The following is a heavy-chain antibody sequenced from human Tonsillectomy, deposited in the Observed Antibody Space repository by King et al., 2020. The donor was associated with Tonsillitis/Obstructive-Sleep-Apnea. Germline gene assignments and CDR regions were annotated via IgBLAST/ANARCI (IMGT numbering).Heavy chain of an antibody. V-gene: IGHV4-34*01. CDR2: MNHSGST. D-gene: IGHD4-17*01. CDR1: GGSFSGYY. Sequence: VQLQQWGAGLLKPSETLSLTCAVYGGSFSGYYWSWIRQPPEKGLEWIGEMNHSGSTNYIPSLKSRVTISLDTSKNQFSLKLNSVTAADTAVYYCARGLTVTTDDAFDIWGQATMVTVSS. J-gene: IGHJ3*02. CDR3: ARGLTVTTDDAFDI.